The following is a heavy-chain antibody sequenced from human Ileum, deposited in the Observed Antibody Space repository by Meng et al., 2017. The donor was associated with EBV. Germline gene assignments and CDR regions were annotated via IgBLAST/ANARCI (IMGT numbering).Heavy chain of an antibody. V-gene: IGHV4-30-4*01. J-gene: IGHJ2*01. Sequence: HVPRQGSGPGLVNPSQTLSLTCTVSGGSISSSNYYWSWIRQPPGKGLEWSGHIYNSGSTYYNPSLKSRITISVDTSKNQFSLKLSSVTAADTAVYYCARGQKGYFDLWGRGTLVTVSS. CDR3: ARGQKGYFDL. CDR1: GGSISSSNYY. CDR2: IYNSGST.